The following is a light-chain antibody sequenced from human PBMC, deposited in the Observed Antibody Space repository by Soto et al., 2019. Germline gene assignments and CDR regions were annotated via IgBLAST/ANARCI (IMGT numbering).Light chain of an antibody. Sequence: QSALTQPASVSGSPGQSITISCTGTSSDVGGYNYVSWYQLHPGKAPKLMIYDVSNRPSGFSNRFSGSKSGNTASLTISGLQAEDEADYYCCSYTSSSTLVLGGGTQLTVL. J-gene: IGLJ2*01. CDR2: DVS. CDR1: SSDVGGYNY. V-gene: IGLV2-14*03. CDR3: CSYTSSSTLV.